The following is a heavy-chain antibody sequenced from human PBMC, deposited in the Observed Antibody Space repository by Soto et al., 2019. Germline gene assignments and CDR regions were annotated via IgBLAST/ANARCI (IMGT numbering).Heavy chain of an antibody. J-gene: IGHJ6*02. CDR3: ATTTVPAFYYGMDV. CDR2: ISSSSSYI. D-gene: IGHD4-17*01. V-gene: IGHV3-21*01. CDR1: GFTFSSYS. Sequence: EVQLVESGGGLVKPGGSLRLSCAASGFTFSSYSMNWVRQAPGKGLEWVSSISSSSSYIYYADSVKGRFTISRDNAKNSLYLQTNSLRAEDTAVYYCATTTVPAFYYGMDVWGQGTTVTVSS.